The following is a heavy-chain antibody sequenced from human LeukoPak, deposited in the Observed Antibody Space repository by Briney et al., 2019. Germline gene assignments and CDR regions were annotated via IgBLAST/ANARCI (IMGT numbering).Heavy chain of an antibody. Sequence: GGSLRLSCAASGFTFSSYAMSWVRQAPGKGLEWVSAISGSGGSTYYADSVKGRFTISRDNSKNTLYLQMNSLRAEDTAVYYCARDSEHYYGSGSYFSYYYYYMDVWGKGTTVTVSS. CDR1: GFTFSSYA. V-gene: IGHV3-23*01. CDR2: ISGSGGST. CDR3: ARDSEHYYGSGSYFSYYYYYMDV. J-gene: IGHJ6*03. D-gene: IGHD3-10*01.